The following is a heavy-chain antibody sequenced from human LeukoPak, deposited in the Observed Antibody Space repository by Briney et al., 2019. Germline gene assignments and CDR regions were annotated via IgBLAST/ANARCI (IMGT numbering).Heavy chain of an antibody. CDR3: ARGPYSYDSSGAFDI. CDR2: INHSGST. J-gene: IGHJ3*02. Sequence: SETLSLTCAVYGGSFSGYYWSWIRQPPGKGLEWIGEINHSGSTNYNPSLKGRVTISVDTSKNQFSLKLSSVTAADTAVYFCARGPYSYDSSGAFDIWGQGTMVTVSS. CDR1: GGSFSGYY. V-gene: IGHV4-34*01. D-gene: IGHD3-22*01.